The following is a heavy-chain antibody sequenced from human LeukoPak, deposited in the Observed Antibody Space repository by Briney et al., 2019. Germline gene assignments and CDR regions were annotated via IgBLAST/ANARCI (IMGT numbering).Heavy chain of an antibody. D-gene: IGHD5-12*01. J-gene: IGHJ4*02. CDR3: AKVGIVATIYYFDY. CDR1: DGSISSGGYY. Sequence: PSQTLSLTCTVSDGSISSGGYYWSWIRQHPGKGLEWIGYIYYSGSTYYNPSLKSRVTISVDTSKNQFSLKLSSVTAADTAVYYCAKVGIVATIYYFDYWGQGTLVTVSS. CDR2: IYYSGST. V-gene: IGHV4-31*03.